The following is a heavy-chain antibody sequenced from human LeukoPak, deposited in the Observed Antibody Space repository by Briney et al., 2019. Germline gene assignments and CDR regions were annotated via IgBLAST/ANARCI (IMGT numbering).Heavy chain of an antibody. Sequence: TSETLSLTCAVYGGSFSGHYWTYIRQPPGKGLEWIGESTHSGSTNYNPSLKSRVTISVDTSKSQFSLKVSSVTAAGTAVYYCARGRTGAAALDFWGPGTLVTVSS. V-gene: IGHV4-34*01. CDR3: ARGRTGAAALDF. CDR1: GGSFSGHY. CDR2: STHSGST. D-gene: IGHD2-2*01. J-gene: IGHJ4*02.